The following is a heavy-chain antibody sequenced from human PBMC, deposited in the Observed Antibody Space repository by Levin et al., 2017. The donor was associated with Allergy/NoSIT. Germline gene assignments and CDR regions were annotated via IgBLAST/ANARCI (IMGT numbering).Heavy chain of an antibody. CDR1: GGSISGGGYH. D-gene: IGHD2-2*03. CDR2: IYYSGST. J-gene: IGHJ4*02. Sequence: PSETLSLTCTVSGGSISGGGYHWTWIRQHPEKGLEWIGYIYYSGSTFYNPSLKSRLMISVDTSKNQFSLNVSSVTAADTAVYYCAREDGSTFDFWGQGALDTVAS. CDR3: AREDGSTFDF. V-gene: IGHV4-31*03.